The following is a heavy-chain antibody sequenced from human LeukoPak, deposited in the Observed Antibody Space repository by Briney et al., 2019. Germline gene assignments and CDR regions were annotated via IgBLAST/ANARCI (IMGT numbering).Heavy chain of an antibody. Sequence: SVKVSCKASGGTFSSYAISWVRQAPGQGLEWMGGIIPIFGTANYAQKFQGRVTITTDESTSTAYMELSSLRSEDTAAYYCARGDYYGSGSYYKGAFDIWGQGTMVTVSS. CDR2: IIPIFGTA. CDR3: ARGDYYGSGSYYKGAFDI. J-gene: IGHJ3*02. V-gene: IGHV1-69*05. D-gene: IGHD3-10*01. CDR1: GGTFSSYA.